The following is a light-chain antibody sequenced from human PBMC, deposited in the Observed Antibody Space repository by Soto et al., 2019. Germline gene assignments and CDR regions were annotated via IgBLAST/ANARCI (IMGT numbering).Light chain of an antibody. CDR3: QQYNDYPLT. CDR1: QAISTM. Sequence: DIQMTQSPSTLSASVGDRITITCRAIQAISTMLAWYQQKPGKAPKFLIYKASTLESGVPSRFSGSGSGTEFTLTISSLQPDDFAIYYCQQYNDYPLTFGGGTKVEIK. CDR2: KAS. V-gene: IGKV1-5*03. J-gene: IGKJ4*01.